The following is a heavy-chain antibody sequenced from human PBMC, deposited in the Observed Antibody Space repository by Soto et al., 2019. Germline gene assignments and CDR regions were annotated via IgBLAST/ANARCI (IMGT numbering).Heavy chain of an antibody. CDR2: IKSKTDGGTT. CDR3: TTEGVVVVAGYYYCGMDV. Sequence: EVQLVESGGGLVKPGGSLRLSCAASGFTFSNAWMNWVRQAPGKGLEWVGRIKSKTDGGTTDYAAPVKGRFTISRDDSHNRLFLQMNSRKTEDTAVYYCTTEGVVVVAGYYYCGMDVWGQGTTVTVSS. V-gene: IGHV3-15*07. D-gene: IGHD2-15*01. CDR1: GFTFSNAW. J-gene: IGHJ6*02.